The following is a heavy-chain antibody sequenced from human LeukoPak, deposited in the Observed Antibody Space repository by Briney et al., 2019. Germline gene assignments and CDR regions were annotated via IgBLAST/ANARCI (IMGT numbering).Heavy chain of an antibody. CDR2: INPNSGGT. D-gene: IGHD5-18*01. Sequence: ASVKVSCKASGYSFTGYYMDWVRQAPGQGLEWMGRINPNSGGTKYAQKFQGRVTMTRNTSINGVYMELSSLRSDDTAMYYCARKGNSYGLHRNWFDLWGQGTLVTVSS. J-gene: IGHJ5*02. CDR1: GYSFTGYY. V-gene: IGHV1-2*06. CDR3: ARKGNSYGLHRNWFDL.